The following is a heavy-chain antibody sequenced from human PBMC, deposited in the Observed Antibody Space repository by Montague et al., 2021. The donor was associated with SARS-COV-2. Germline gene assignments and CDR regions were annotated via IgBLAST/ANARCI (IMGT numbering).Heavy chain of an antibody. CDR2: ISSSSSYI. D-gene: IGHD3-10*01. CDR3: ARDPLDYGLWSSGSYYNAYYYYYGMDV. Sequence: SLRLSCAAPGFTFSSYSMNWVRQAPGKGLEWVSSISSSSSYIYYADSVKGRFTISRDNAKNSPYLQMNSLRAEDTAVYYCARDPLDYGLWSSGSYYNAYYYYYGMDVWGQGTTVTVSS. V-gene: IGHV3-21*01. J-gene: IGHJ6*02. CDR1: GFTFSSYS.